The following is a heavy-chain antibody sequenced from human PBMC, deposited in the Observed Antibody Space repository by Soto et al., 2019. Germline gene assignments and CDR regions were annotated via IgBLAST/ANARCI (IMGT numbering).Heavy chain of an antibody. CDR2: IYDSESA. D-gene: IGHD6-6*01. CDR1: GESISSGGYY. CDR3: ARASSSSSAADY. V-gene: IGHV4-31*03. Sequence: QVQLQASGPGLVKASQTLSLICSVSGESISSGGYYWSWIRHHPGKGLGWIGYIYDSESAYYNPSLKSRVTISMDTSKNHFAMKLSSVTAADTAVYYCARASSSSSAADYLGQVTLISVSS. J-gene: IGHJ4*02.